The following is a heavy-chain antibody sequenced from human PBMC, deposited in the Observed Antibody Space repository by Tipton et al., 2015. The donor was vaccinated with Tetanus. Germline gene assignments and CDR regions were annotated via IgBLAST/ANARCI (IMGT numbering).Heavy chain of an antibody. D-gene: IGHD3-10*01. Sequence: SLRLSCLASGFTFSDYAMSWVRQAPGKGLEWVSSISHSGGSIYYADSVRGRFTISRDNSKNTLFLQMHSLRAEDTAVYYCAKDQTLSMVRDTRSFDYWGQGTLVTVSS. CDR3: AKDQTLSMVRDTRSFDY. CDR1: GFTFSDYA. V-gene: IGHV3-23*01. J-gene: IGHJ4*02. CDR2: ISHSGGSI.